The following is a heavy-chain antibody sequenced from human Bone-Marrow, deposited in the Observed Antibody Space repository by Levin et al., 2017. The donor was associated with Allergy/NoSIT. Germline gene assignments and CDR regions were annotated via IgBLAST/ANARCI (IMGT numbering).Heavy chain of an antibody. D-gene: IGHD1-26*01. CDR2: ISSSSSTI. V-gene: IGHV3-48*04. J-gene: IGHJ4*02. CDR1: GFTFSSYS. CDR3: ARRIVGASGYYFDY. Sequence: GESLKISCAASGFTFSSYSMNWVRQAPGKGLEWVSYISSSSSTIYYADSVKGRFTISRDNAKNSLYLQMNSLRAEDTAVYYCARRIVGASGYYFDYWGQGTLVTVSS.